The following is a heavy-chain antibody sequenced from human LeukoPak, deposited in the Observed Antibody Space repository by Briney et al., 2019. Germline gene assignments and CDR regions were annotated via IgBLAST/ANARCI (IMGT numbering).Heavy chain of an antibody. V-gene: IGHV4-30-4*01. D-gene: IGHD3-10*01. CDR1: GGSISSGDYY. J-gene: IGHJ5*02. CDR3: ARAYLWELLWFDP. CDR2: IYYSGST. Sequence: SETLSLTCTVSGGSISSGDYYWSWIRQPPGKGLEWIGYIYYSGSTYYNPSLKSRVTISVDTSKNQLSLKLSSVTAADTAVYYCARAYLWELLWFDPWGQGTLVTVSS.